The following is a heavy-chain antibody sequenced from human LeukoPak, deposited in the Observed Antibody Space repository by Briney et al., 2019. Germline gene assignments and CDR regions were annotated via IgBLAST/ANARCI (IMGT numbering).Heavy chain of an antibody. J-gene: IGHJ4*02. V-gene: IGHV3-64D*06. CDR2: ISGSGNGGSI. CDR1: GFAFSIYT. Sequence: GGSLRLSCSASGFAFSIYTMYWVRQAPGKGPEYVSTISGSGNGGSIYYADSVKGRFTISRDDSKSTLYLQMNGLRSEDTAVYYCVKDFGRVRGTPDSWGQGTLVTVSS. D-gene: IGHD3-10*01. CDR3: VKDFGRVRGTPDS.